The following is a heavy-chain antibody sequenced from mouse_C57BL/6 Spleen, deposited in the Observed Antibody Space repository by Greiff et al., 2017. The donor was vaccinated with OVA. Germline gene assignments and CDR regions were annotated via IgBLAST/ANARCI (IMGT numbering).Heavy chain of an antibody. CDR2: ISYDGSN. V-gene: IGHV3-6*01. CDR3: ARERDWYFDV. CDR1: GYSITSGYF. J-gene: IGHJ1*03. Sequence: EVQLQESGPGLVKPSQSLSLSCSVSGYSITSGYFWNWNRQLPGNLLYCMGFISYDGSNNYNPSLQNRISITRDTSTNQFCLKLNSVTTEDTATYDSARERDWYFDVWGTGTTVTVSS.